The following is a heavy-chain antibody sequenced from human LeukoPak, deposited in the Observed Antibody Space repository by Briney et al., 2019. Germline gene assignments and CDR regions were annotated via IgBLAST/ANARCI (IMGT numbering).Heavy chain of an antibody. Sequence: PSETLSLTCTVSGGSISGSYWTWIRQSAGKGLEWIGRINTSGNTNYNPSLKSRVTMSLDTSKNQFSLNMTSVTVADTAVYYCARDRLGFRVDVWGKGTTVTFSS. J-gene: IGHJ6*04. CDR3: ARDRLGFRVDV. CDR1: GGSISGSY. D-gene: IGHD3-10*01. V-gene: IGHV4-4*07. CDR2: INTSGNT.